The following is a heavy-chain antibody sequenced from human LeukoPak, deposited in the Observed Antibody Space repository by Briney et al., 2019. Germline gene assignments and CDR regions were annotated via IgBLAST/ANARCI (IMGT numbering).Heavy chain of an antibody. D-gene: IGHD6-13*01. CDR2: IYPVDSDT. J-gene: IGHJ4*02. V-gene: IGHV5-51*01. Sequence: GASLKISCKGSGSIFTTYLIAWVRPLPGKGLEWMGIIYPVDSDTIYSPSFQGQITISADKSIDTAYLQWSRLQASDTAMYYCARLPLSVRSSSFYFDYWGQGTLVTVSS. CDR1: GSIFTTYL. CDR3: ARLPLSVRSSSFYFDY.